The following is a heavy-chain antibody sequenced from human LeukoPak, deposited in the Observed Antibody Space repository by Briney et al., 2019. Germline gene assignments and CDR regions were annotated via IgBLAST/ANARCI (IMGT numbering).Heavy chain of an antibody. CDR3: ARVLGTYFDY. CDR1: GGSISSSSNY. Sequence: SETLSLTCTVSGGSISSSSNYWGWIRQPPGKGLEWIGNIYYNGRTYYNPSLKSRVTISVDTSENQFSLKLSSMTAADTAVYYCARVLGTYFDYWGQGTLVTVSS. V-gene: IGHV4-39*07. D-gene: IGHD7-27*01. J-gene: IGHJ4*02. CDR2: IYYNGRT.